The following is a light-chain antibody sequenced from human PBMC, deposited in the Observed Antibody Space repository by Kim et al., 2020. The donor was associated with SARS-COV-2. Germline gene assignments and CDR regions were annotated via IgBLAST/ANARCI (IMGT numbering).Light chain of an antibody. J-gene: IGKJ4*01. Sequence: SLSPGESATLSCRASQSVSSYLAWYQQKPGQAPRLLIYGASNRATGIPARFSGSGSGTDFTLTISSLEPEDFAVYYCQQRSNWTRTFGGGTKVEI. V-gene: IGKV3-11*01. CDR1: QSVSSY. CDR2: GAS. CDR3: QQRSNWTRT.